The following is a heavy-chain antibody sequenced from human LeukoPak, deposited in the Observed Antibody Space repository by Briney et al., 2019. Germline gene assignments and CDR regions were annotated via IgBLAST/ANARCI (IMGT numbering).Heavy chain of an antibody. CDR1: GGSISGSY. J-gene: IGHJ4*02. V-gene: IGHV4-59*01. CDR2: MYNSGST. CDR3: AGGPRYYDSSAYYRFDY. Sequence: SETLSLTCTVSGGSISGSYWSWIRQPPGKGLEWIAYMYNSGSTNYNPSLKRRVTISIDKSKNPFSPKLGSLTAADQAVYYCAGGPRYYDSSAYYRFDYWGQGTLVTVSS. D-gene: IGHD3-22*01.